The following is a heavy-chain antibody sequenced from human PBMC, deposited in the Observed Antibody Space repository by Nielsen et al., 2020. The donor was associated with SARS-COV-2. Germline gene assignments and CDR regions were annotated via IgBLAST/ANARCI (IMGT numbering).Heavy chain of an antibody. J-gene: IGHJ4*02. CDR1: GYILTNYT. Sequence: ASVKVSCKASGYILTNYTVSSVRQAPGQGLEWLGWISVYRGSTKYAQKMHGRTTITRETSTSTVYLDLTSLTSDDTAVYYRVRDAEGFDYWGQGTLVAVSS. V-gene: IGHV1-18*01. CDR3: VRDAEGFDY. CDR2: ISVYRGST.